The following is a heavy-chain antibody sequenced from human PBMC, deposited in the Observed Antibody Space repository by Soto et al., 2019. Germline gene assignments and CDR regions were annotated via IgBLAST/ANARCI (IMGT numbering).Heavy chain of an antibody. CDR3: AGGGAGYYLDVNYFDY. J-gene: IGHJ4*02. CDR2: IYYSGST. V-gene: IGHV4-31*03. D-gene: IGHD3-22*01. Sequence: QVQLQESGPGLVKPSQTLSLTCTVSGGSISSGGYYWSWIRQHPGKGLEWIGYIYYSGSTYYNPSLKSRVTISVDTSKNQFSLKLSSVTAADTAVYYCAGGGAGYYLDVNYFDYWGQGTLVTVSS. CDR1: GGSISSGGYY.